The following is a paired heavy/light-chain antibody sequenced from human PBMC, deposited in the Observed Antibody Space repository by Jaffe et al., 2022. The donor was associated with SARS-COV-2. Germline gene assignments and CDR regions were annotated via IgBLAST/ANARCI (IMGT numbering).Heavy chain of an antibody. CDR1: GYTFTSYY. J-gene: IGHJ4*02. D-gene: IGHD2-21*02. CDR2: INPSSGIT. Sequence: QVQLVQSGADVKKPGASVKISCKASGYTFTSYYMHWVRQAPGQGPEWIGIINPSSGITFYAQKMQGRISMTRDTSTNTVYMELSNLGSEDTAVYYCAREPRALQVTAFHYHLDHWGQGTLVTVSS. V-gene: IGHV1-46*04. CDR3: AREPRALQVTAFHYHLDH.
Light chain of an antibody. Sequence: DIQMTQSPSTLSASVGDRVTITCRASQNINSWLAWYQQKPGKAPKLLIYKASSLESGVPSRFSGSGSGTEFTLTISSLQPDDFATYYCQQYSTYWGFGQGTKVEIK. CDR2: KAS. CDR1: QNINSW. V-gene: IGKV1-5*03. CDR3: QQYSTYWG. J-gene: IGKJ1*01.